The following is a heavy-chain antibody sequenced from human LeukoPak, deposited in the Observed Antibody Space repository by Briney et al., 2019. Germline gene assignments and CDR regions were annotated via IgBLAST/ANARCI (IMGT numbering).Heavy chain of an antibody. J-gene: IGHJ4*02. V-gene: IGHV1-46*01. Sequence: ASVKVSCKASGYTFTSYYIHWVRQAPGQGLEWMGLINPTGGSTSYAQKFQGRVTITADESTSTAYMELSSLRSEDTAVYYCARDRQSGSGSTYYFDYWGQGTLVTVSS. CDR1: GYTFTSYY. CDR2: INPTGGST. CDR3: ARDRQSGSGSTYYFDY. D-gene: IGHD3-10*01.